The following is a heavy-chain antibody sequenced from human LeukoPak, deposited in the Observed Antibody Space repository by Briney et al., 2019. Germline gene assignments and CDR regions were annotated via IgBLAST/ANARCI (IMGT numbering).Heavy chain of an antibody. CDR2: IGDTGRAK. D-gene: IGHD3-16*01. Sequence: GRSLRLSCAASGFTFSRHGMHWVRQAPGKGLEWVAVIGDTGRAKYYADSAEGRFTASRDNSKNTLYLEMNSLRYDDTALYYCAREAAWGNWYFDLWGRGTLVTVSS. J-gene: IGHJ2*01. V-gene: IGHV3-30*03. CDR1: GFTFSRHG. CDR3: AREAAWGNWYFDL.